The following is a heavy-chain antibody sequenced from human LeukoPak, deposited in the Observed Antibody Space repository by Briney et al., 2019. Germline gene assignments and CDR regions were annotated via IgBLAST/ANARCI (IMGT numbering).Heavy chain of an antibody. CDR3: ARGTEQWRPYYFDY. V-gene: IGHV1-2*02. J-gene: IGHJ4*02. D-gene: IGHD6-19*01. CDR2: INPNSGGT. Sequence: ASVKVSCKASGYTFTGYYMHWVRQAPGQGLEWMGWINPNSGGTNYAQKFQGRATMTRDTSISTAYMELSRLRSDDTAVYYCARGTEQWRPYYFDYWGQGTLVTVSS. CDR1: GYTFTGYY.